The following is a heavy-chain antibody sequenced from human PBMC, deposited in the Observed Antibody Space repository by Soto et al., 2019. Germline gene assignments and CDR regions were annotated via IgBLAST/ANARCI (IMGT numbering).Heavy chain of an antibody. Sequence: QVQLVQSGAEVKKPGSSVKVSCKASGGTFSSYAISWVRQAPGQGREWMGGIIPIFGTANYAQKFQGRVTITADDSTSTAYLEPSSLRSEDTAVYYCASYCSGSSCVPDYWGQGPLVTVSS. CDR1: GGTFSSYA. CDR2: IIPIFGTA. V-gene: IGHV1-69*01. D-gene: IGHD2-15*01. J-gene: IGHJ4*01. CDR3: ASYCSGSSCVPDY.